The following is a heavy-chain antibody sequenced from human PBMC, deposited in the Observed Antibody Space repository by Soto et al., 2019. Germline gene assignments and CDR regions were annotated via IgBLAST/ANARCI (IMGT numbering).Heavy chain of an antibody. Sequence: GSLRLSCAASGFTFSSYGMHWVRQAPGKGLEWVAVISYDGSNKYYADSVKGRFTISRDNSKNTLYLQMNSLSAEDTAVYYCAKAKVGYCGGDCFYYYGMDVWGQGTTVTVSS. CDR1: GFTFSSYG. CDR2: ISYDGSNK. J-gene: IGHJ6*02. V-gene: IGHV3-30*18. D-gene: IGHD2-21*02. CDR3: AKAKVGYCGGDCFYYYGMDV.